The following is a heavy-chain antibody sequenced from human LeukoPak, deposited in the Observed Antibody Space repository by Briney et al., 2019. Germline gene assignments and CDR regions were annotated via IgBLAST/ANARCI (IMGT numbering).Heavy chain of an antibody. CDR1: GYTFTSYA. Sequence: ASVKVSCKASGYTFTSYAMNWVRQAPGQGLEWMGWINTNTGNPTYAQGFTGRFVFSLDTSVSTAYLQVSSLKAEDTAVYYCARAGESLRYFDWRNYFDYWGQGTLVTVSS. J-gene: IGHJ4*02. V-gene: IGHV7-4-1*02. CDR3: ARAGESLRYFDWRNYFDY. D-gene: IGHD3-9*01. CDR2: INTNTGNP.